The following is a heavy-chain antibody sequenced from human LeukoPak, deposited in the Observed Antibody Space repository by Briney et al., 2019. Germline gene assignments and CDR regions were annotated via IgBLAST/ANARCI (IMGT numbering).Heavy chain of an antibody. V-gene: IGHV3-74*01. D-gene: IGHD2-15*01. J-gene: IGHJ4*02. CDR1: GFTFSTNW. Sequence: GGSLRLSCAASGFTFSTNWMHWVRQAPGKGPVWVPRINGDGSTTTYADSVKGRFTISRDNAKNAPYLQMNSLRAEDTAAYYCCAVVAALPRWGQGALVTVSS. CDR3: CAVVAALPR. CDR2: INGDGSTT.